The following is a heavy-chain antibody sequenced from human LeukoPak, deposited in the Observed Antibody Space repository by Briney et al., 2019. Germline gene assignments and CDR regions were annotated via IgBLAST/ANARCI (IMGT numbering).Heavy chain of an antibody. V-gene: IGHV1-69*13. CDR3: ARAPERYYFDY. CDR2: IIPIFGTA. J-gene: IGHJ4*02. CDR1: GGTFSSYA. Sequence: SVTVSCKASGGTFSSYAISWVRQAPGPGHESMGGIIPIFGTANYAQKFQGRVTITADESTSTAYMELSSLRSEDTAVYYCARAPERYYFDYWGQGTLVTVSS. D-gene: IGHD1-14*01.